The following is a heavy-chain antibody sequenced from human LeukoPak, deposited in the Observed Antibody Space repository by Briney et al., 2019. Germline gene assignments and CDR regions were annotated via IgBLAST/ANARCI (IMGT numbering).Heavy chain of an antibody. CDR2: IYTSGST. Sequence: SETLSLTCTVSGGSISSGSYYWSWIRQPAGKGLEWIGRIYTSGSTNYNPSLKSRVTISVDTSKNQFSLKLSSVTAADTAVYYCARTSNWGRIADYWGQGTLVTVSS. V-gene: IGHV4-61*02. D-gene: IGHD7-27*01. CDR3: ARTSNWGRIADY. J-gene: IGHJ4*02. CDR1: GGSISSGSYY.